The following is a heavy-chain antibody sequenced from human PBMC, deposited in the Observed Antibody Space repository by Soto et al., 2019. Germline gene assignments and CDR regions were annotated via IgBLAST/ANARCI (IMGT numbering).Heavy chain of an antibody. CDR3: AHRPNYGARFAP. CDR1: GFSLNTRAVG. Sequence: QITLKESGPTLVKPTQTLTLTCTFSGFSLNTRAVGVGWIHQPPGKALEWLALIFWDDDKRYSPSLKNRLTITKDTSKNQVVLTMTNMDPVDTATYFCAHRPNYGARFAPWGPGTLVTVSS. D-gene: IGHD4-17*01. J-gene: IGHJ5*02. CDR2: IFWDDDK. V-gene: IGHV2-5*02.